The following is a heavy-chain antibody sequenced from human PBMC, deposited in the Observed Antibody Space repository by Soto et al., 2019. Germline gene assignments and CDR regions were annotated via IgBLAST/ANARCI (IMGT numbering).Heavy chain of an antibody. Sequence: QVQLQESGPGLVKPSETLSLTCTVSCGSITNYYFSWFRQPPGKGLEWIGYLNYDGYSAYNLSLKRRVTLSMDASKTQFSLMLESVTATDTAVYYCARHGFGPLHGLVDVWGPGTTVIVSS. J-gene: IGHJ6*02. CDR3: ARHGFGPLHGLVDV. D-gene: IGHD3-10*01. V-gene: IGHV4-59*08. CDR1: CGSITNYY. CDR2: LNYDGYS.